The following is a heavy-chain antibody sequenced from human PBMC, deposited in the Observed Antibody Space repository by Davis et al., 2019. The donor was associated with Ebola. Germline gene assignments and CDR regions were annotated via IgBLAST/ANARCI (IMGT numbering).Heavy chain of an antibody. J-gene: IGHJ5*02. V-gene: IGHV1-69*08. Sequence: SVKVSCKASGYTFTGYYMHWVRQAPGQGLEWMGRHIPVLDTKDYAQKFQGRVTLTADNATNTAYLELSGLRFDDTAVYYCARGKWFDPWGQGTLVSVTS. CDR3: ARGKWFDP. CDR2: HIPVLDTK. CDR1: GYTFTGYY.